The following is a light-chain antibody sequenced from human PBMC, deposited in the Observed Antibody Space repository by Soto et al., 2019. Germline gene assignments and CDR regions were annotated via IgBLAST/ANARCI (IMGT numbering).Light chain of an antibody. CDR2: EVS. CDR1: SSYVCAYNF. CDR3: SSYTTSSTWV. V-gene: IGLV2-14*01. J-gene: IGLJ3*02. Sequence: QSVLTQPASVSGCPGQSITISCTGTSSYVCAYNFVSCYQQHPVKAPKLMIFEVSNRPSGVSNRFSGSKSGNTASLTISGLQAEDEADYYCSSYTTSSTWVFGQGTK.